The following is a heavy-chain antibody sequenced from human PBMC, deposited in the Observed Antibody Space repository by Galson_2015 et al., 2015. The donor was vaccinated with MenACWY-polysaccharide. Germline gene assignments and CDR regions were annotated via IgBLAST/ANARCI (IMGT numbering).Heavy chain of an antibody. D-gene: IGHD4/OR15-4a*01. Sequence: SVKVSCKASGFTLTDHYIHWVRQAPGQGLEWVGRINPDSGDTAFAQKFQGRVTLTRDTSITTVYMELSRLTSDDTAAYFCASPRESGAYYSPFDFWGQGTLVTVSS. CDR3: ASPRESGAYYSPFDF. J-gene: IGHJ4*02. CDR2: INPDSGDT. CDR1: GFTLTDHY. V-gene: IGHV1-2*06.